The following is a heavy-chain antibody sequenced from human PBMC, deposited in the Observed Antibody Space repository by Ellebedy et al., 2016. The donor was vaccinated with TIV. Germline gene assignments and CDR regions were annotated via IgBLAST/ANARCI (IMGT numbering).Heavy chain of an antibody. CDR2: ISYDGFNK. CDR3: AKDAAVGATDPTSAMDV. D-gene: IGHD1-26*01. J-gene: IGHJ6*02. V-gene: IGHV3-30*18. CDR1: GFTFTRYA. Sequence: GGSLRLSCTASGFTFTRYAMNWVRQAPGKGLEWVAVISYDGFNKYYADSVKGRFTISRDTSKKTLYLQMNSLRAEDTAVYYCAKDAAVGATDPTSAMDVWGQGTTVTVSS.